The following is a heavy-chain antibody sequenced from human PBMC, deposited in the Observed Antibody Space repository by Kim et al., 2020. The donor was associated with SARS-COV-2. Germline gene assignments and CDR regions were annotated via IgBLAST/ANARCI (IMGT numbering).Heavy chain of an antibody. Sequence: SETLSLTCAVYGGSFSGYYWSWIRQPPGKGLEWIGEINHSGSTNYNPSLKSRVTISVDTSKNQFSLKLSSVTAADTAVYYCARSRDGYNPAVFDYWGQGTLVTVSS. CDR1: GGSFSGYY. CDR3: ARSRDGYNPAVFDY. D-gene: IGHD5-12*01. CDR2: INHSGST. V-gene: IGHV4-34*01. J-gene: IGHJ4*02.